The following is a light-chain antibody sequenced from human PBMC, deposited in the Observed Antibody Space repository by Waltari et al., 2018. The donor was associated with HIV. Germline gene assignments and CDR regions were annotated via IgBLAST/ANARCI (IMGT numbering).Light chain of an antibody. Sequence: DIVMTQSPDSLAVPLGVRGPINCKPSQSVLYSTNNKNYLAWYQQKPGQPPKLLIYWASTRESGVPDRFSGSGSGTDFTLTISSLQAEDVAVYYCQQYYSTPRTFGQGTKVEIK. J-gene: IGKJ1*01. CDR3: QQYYSTPRT. V-gene: IGKV4-1*01. CDR2: WAS. CDR1: QSVLYSTNNKNY.